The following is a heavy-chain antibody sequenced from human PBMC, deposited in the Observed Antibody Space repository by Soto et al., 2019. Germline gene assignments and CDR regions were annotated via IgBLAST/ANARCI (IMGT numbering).Heavy chain of an antibody. Sequence: GESLKISCRGSGYDFNTNWFGWVRQLPGRGLEWVGIMYPGDSDTRYNPSLQGHVTLSVDVTVSTAFLQWRSLETSNTGMYFCARLPRDCNKTSCYYADHWGQGTQVTVSS. D-gene: IGHD3-3*01. CDR2: MYPGDSDT. CDR1: GYDFNTNW. CDR3: ARLPRDCNKTSCYYADH. J-gene: IGHJ4*02. V-gene: IGHV5-51*01.